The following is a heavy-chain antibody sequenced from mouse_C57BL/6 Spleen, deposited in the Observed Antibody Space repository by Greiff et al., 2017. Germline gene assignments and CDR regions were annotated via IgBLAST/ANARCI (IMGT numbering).Heavy chain of an antibody. J-gene: IGHJ4*01. CDR3: ARYKGYYSDYYAMDY. D-gene: IGHD2-12*01. CDR2: IRNKANGYTT. CDR1: GFTFTDYY. Sequence: EVHLVESGGGLVQPGGSLSLSCAASGFTFTDYYMSWVRQPPGKALEWLGFIRNKANGYTTEYSASVKGRFTISRDNSQSILYLQMNALRAEDSATYYCARYKGYYSDYYAMDYWGQGTSVTVSS. V-gene: IGHV7-3*01.